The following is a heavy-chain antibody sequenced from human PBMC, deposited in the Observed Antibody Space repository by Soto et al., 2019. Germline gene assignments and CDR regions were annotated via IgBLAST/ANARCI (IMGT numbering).Heavy chain of an antibody. CDR2: ISYDGSNK. CDR1: GFTFSSYA. Sequence: QVQLVESGGGVVQPGRSLRLSCAASGFTFSSYAMHWVRQAPGKGLEWVAVISYDGSNKYYADSVKGRFTISRDNSKNTLYLQMNSLRAEDTAVYYCARDRAAYYYGSGPFDPWGQGNLVNVSS. CDR3: ARDRAAYYYGSGPFDP. J-gene: IGHJ5*02. D-gene: IGHD3-10*01. V-gene: IGHV3-30-3*01.